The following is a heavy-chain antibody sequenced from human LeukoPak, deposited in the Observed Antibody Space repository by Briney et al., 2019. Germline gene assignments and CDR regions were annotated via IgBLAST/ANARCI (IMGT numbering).Heavy chain of an antibody. V-gene: IGHV4-59*01. CDR1: GSSISAYY. CDR3: ARGNDYGDSFDY. J-gene: IGHJ4*02. D-gene: IGHD4-17*01. CDR2: IYYSGST. Sequence: PSETLSLTCTVSGSSISAYYWTWIRQSPGEGLEWIGNIYYSGSTNSNPSLKSRVTVSLDTSKNQFSLKVRSVTAVDTAVYNCARGNDYGDSFDYWGQGTLVTVSS.